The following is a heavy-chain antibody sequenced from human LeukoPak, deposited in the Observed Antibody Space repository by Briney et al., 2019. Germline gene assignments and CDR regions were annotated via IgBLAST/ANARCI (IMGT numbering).Heavy chain of an antibody. CDR3: ARGVPEYYDFWSGYFYYFDY. V-gene: IGHV4-59*01. Sequence: PSETLSLTCTVSGGSISGYQWSWIRQPPGKGLEWIGYIYYSGSTNYNPSLKSRVTISVDTSKNQFSLKLTSVTAADTAVYYCARGVPEYYDFWSGYFYYFDYWGQGTLVTVSS. CDR2: IYYSGST. CDR1: GGSISGYQ. J-gene: IGHJ4*02. D-gene: IGHD3-3*01.